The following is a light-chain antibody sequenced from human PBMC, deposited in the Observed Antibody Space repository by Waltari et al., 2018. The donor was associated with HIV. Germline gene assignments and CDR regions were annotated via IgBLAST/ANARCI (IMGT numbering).Light chain of an antibody. CDR3: QQSYSTLIT. Sequence: DIQMTQTPSSLSASVGARVTITCRASKSISSYLNWYQQKPGKAPKLLIYAASSLQSGVPSRFSGSGSGTDFTLTISSLQPEDFATYYCQQSYSTLITFGQGTRLEIK. CDR1: KSISSY. V-gene: IGKV1-39*01. CDR2: AAS. J-gene: IGKJ5*01.